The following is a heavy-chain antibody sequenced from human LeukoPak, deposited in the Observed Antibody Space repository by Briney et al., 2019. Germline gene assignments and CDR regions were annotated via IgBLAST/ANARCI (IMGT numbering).Heavy chain of an antibody. CDR1: GFTFSSYA. D-gene: IGHD6-19*01. CDR3: AKDLRVQWLADY. CDR2: ISGSGGST. V-gene: IGHV3-23*01. J-gene: IGHJ4*02. Sequence: GGSLRLSCAASGFTFSSYAMSWVRQAPGKGVEWVSAISGSGGSTYYADSVKGRFTISRDNSKNTLYLQMNSLRAEDTAVYYCAKDLRVQWLADYWGQGTLVTVSS.